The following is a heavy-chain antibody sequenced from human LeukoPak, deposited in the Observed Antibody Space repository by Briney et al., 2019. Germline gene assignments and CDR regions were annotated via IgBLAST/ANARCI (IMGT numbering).Heavy chain of an antibody. V-gene: IGHV3-48*04. CDR1: GFSFSSYS. Sequence: GGSLRLSCVTSGFSFSSYSMNWIRQAPGKGLEWVSYISNSSTATQYADSVKDRFTISRDNAKNSLYLQMNSLRAEDTALYYCAKDPGYYGSGSSGMAIYYYGMDVWGQGTTVTVSS. J-gene: IGHJ6*02. D-gene: IGHD3-10*01. CDR2: ISNSSTAT. CDR3: AKDPGYYGSGSSGMAIYYYGMDV.